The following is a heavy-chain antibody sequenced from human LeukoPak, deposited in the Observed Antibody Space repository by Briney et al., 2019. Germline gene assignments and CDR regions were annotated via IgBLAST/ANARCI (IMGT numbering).Heavy chain of an antibody. J-gene: IGHJ4*02. V-gene: IGHV3-7*01. CDR3: ASGGSVRYFLYFEY. Sequence: GGSLRLSCAASGFTFSSYWMGWVRQAPGKGLEWVASIKQDGAEKHYVDSVKGRFTISRDNAENSLYLQMNSLRVEDTAVYYCASGGSVRYFLYFEYWGQGALLTVSS. CDR2: IKQDGAEK. CDR1: GFTFSSYW. D-gene: IGHD2/OR15-2a*01.